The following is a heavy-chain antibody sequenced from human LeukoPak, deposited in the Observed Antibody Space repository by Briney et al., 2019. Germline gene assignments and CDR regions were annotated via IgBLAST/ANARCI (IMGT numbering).Heavy chain of an antibody. CDR1: GFTFSSYG. J-gene: IGHJ4*02. D-gene: IGHD1-26*01. CDR2: IWYDGSNK. V-gene: IGHV3-33*01. Sequence: GRSLRLSCAASGFTFSSYGMHWVRQAPGKGLEWVAVIWYDGSNKYYADSVKGRFTISRGNSKNTLYLQMNSLRAEDTAVYYCARDGWELPEYYFDYWGQGTLVTVSS. CDR3: ARDGWELPEYYFDY.